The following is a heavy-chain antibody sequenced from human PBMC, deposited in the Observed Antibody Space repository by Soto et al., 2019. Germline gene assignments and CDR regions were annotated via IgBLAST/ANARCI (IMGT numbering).Heavy chain of an antibody. V-gene: IGHV4-4*07. CDR2: VQMSGTT. Sequence: SETLSLTCAVSGASVRSYHWSWIRQAAGKGLEWIGRVQMSGTTNCNPSLKTRVTMSLDTSKNEVSLRMTSVTAADTAVYFRAKDRSTMRWFDPWGQGILVTAPQ. CDR1: GASVRSYH. CDR3: AKDRSTMRWFDP. J-gene: IGHJ5*02. D-gene: IGHD1-1*01.